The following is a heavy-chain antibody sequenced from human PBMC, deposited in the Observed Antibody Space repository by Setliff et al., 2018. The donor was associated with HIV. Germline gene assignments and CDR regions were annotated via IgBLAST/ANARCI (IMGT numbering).Heavy chain of an antibody. CDR2: IYPGESET. CDR1: GYSFTNYW. D-gene: IGHD6-19*01. Sequence: GESLKISCKGSGYSFTNYWIGWVRQMPGKGLEWMGAIYPGESETRYGPSFQGQVTISADKSISTAYLQWSSLKASDTAMYYCARHYTSGWYGERGAFDVWGQGTMVTVSS. J-gene: IGHJ3*01. V-gene: IGHV5-51*01. CDR3: ARHYTSGWYGERGAFDV.